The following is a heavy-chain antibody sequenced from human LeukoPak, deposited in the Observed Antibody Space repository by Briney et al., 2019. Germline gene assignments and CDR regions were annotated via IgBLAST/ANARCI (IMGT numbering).Heavy chain of an antibody. D-gene: IGHD3-22*01. CDR1: GGSISSGSYY. CDR3: ARDTSSGQSP. Sequence: SETLSLTCTVSGGSISSGSYYWSWIRQPAGKGLEWIGRIYTSGSTNYNPSLKSRVTISVDTSKNQFSLKLSSVTAADTAVYYCARDTSSGQSPWGQGTLVTVSS. CDR2: IYTSGST. V-gene: IGHV4-61*02. J-gene: IGHJ5*02.